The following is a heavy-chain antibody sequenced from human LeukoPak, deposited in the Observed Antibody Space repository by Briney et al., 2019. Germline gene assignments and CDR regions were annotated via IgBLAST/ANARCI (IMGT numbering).Heavy chain of an antibody. Sequence: KPSETLSLTCAVYGGSFSGYYWSWIRHPPGKGLEWIGEINHSGSTNYNPSLKSRVTISVDTSKNQFFLKLSSVTAADTAVYYCATTKTNGYDNWGQGTLVTVSS. J-gene: IGHJ4*02. D-gene: IGHD5-18*01. CDR3: ATTKTNGYDN. CDR2: INHSGST. CDR1: GGSFSGYY. V-gene: IGHV4-34*01.